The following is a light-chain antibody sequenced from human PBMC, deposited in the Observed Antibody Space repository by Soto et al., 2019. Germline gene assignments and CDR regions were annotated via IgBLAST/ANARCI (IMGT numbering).Light chain of an antibody. CDR1: SWHSNDA. V-gene: IGLV4-69*01. CDR3: QTWGTGSAIVV. CDR2: VNSGGSH. Sequence: QPVLTQSPSASASLGASVKLTCTLSSWHSNDAIAWHQQQPEKGPQYLMKVNSGGSHIKGDGIPDRFSGSSSGAERYLFISSLQSEDEADYYCQTWGTGSAIVVFGGGTQLTVL. J-gene: IGLJ7*01.